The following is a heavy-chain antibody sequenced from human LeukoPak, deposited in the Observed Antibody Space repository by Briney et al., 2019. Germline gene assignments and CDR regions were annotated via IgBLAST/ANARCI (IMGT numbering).Heavy chain of an antibody. J-gene: IGHJ4*02. CDR3: ASDIVATSGDF. CDR1: ASTFSDFY. D-gene: IGHD5-12*01. CDR2: ITSAGRAI. V-gene: IGHV3-11*01. Sequence: GRCLRLSCAASASTFSDFYISWIRQAPGNWLEWVSYITSAGRAIYYADSVQGRFTISRDNARNSLYLQMNGLRAEDTAVYYCASDIVATSGDFWGQGTLVTVSS.